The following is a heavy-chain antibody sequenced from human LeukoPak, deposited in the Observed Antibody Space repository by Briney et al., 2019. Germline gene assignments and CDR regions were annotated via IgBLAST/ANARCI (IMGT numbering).Heavy chain of an antibody. D-gene: IGHD3-3*01. Sequence: GGSLRLSCAASGFSFSDYYMTWIRQAPGKGLDWLAFISGSATRTYYAPSVKGRFTISRDNAQNSLYLQMNSLRAEDTAVYYCTRDGLSLTNARFDPWGPGTLVTVSS. CDR2: ISGSATRT. V-gene: IGHV3-11*01. CDR3: TRDGLSLTNARFDP. J-gene: IGHJ5*02. CDR1: GFSFSDYY.